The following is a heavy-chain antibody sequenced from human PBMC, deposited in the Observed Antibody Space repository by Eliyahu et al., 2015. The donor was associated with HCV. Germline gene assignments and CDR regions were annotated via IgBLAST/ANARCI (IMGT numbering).Heavy chain of an antibody. V-gene: IGHV4-34*01. D-gene: IGHD3-10*01. CDR1: GXSFSGYY. J-gene: IGHJ4*02. Sequence: QLRQWGAGLLKPSXXLSLTCGVYGXSFSGYYWTWIRXPPGKGLEWIGEVTHSGSTTYNPSLQSRLTISIDKSKNRFSLNLTSVTAADSAVYFCARMVPSGTYNYWGQGTLVTVSS. CDR3: ARMVPSGTYNY. CDR2: VTHSGST.